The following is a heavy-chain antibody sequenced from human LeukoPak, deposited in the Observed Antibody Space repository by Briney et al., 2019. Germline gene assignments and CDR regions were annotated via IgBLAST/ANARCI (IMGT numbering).Heavy chain of an antibody. J-gene: IGHJ3*02. CDR1: GYTFTSYD. CDR3: ARNGPSADDAFDI. D-gene: IGHD2-8*01. Sequence: ASAKVSCKASGYTFTSYDINWVRQATGQGLEWMGWMNPNSGNTGYAQKFQGRVTMTRNTSISTAYMELSSLRSEDTAVYYCARNGPSADDAFDIWGQGTMVTVSS. V-gene: IGHV1-8*01. CDR2: MNPNSGNT.